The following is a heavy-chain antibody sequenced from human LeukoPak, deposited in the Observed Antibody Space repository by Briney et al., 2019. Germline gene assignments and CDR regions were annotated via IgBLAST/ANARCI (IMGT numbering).Heavy chain of an antibody. Sequence: GGSLRLSCAASGFTFSNAWMSWVRQAPGKGLEWVSAISGSGGSTYYSDSVKGRFTISRDNSKNTLYLQMNSLRAEDTAVYYCAMDYYDSSGYYYSEGFDYWGQGTLVTVSS. CDR1: GFTFSNAW. D-gene: IGHD3-22*01. CDR2: ISGSGGST. J-gene: IGHJ4*02. V-gene: IGHV3-23*01. CDR3: AMDYYDSSGYYYSEGFDY.